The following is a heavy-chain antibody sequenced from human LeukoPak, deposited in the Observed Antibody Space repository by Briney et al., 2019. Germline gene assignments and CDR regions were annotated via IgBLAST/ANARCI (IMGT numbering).Heavy chain of an antibody. D-gene: IGHD3-10*01. CDR3: AIRFGGAYGMDV. CDR2: INHSGST. CDR1: GGSFSGYY. J-gene: IGHJ6*02. Sequence: PSETLSLTCAVYGGSFSGYYWSWIRQPPGKGLEWIGEINHSGSTNYNPSLKSRVTISVDTSKNQFSLKLSSVTAADTAVYYCAIRFGGAYGMDVWGQGTTVTVS. V-gene: IGHV4-34*01.